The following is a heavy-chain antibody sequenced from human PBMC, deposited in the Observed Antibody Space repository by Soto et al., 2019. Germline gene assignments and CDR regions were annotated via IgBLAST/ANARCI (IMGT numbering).Heavy chain of an antibody. CDR3: ARLSGYCSSTSCYLYYYYYYMDV. CDR2: IYYSGST. CDR1: GGSISSSSYY. D-gene: IGHD2-2*01. Sequence: SETLSLTCTVSGGSISSSSYYWGWIRQPPGKGLEWIGSIYYSGSTYYNPSLKSRVTISVDTSKNQFSLKLSSVTAADTAVYYCARLSGYCSSTSCYLYYYYYYMDVWGKGTKVTVSS. J-gene: IGHJ6*03. V-gene: IGHV4-39*01.